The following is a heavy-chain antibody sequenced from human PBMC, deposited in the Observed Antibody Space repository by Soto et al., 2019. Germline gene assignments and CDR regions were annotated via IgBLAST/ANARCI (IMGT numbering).Heavy chain of an antibody. Sequence: GGSRRLSCAASGFTFSSYAMSWVRQAPGKGLEWVSAISGSGGSTYYADSVKGRFTISRDNSKNTLYLQMNSLRAEDTAVYYCAKDVNVPGGLYNWFDPWGQGTLVNVSS. CDR2: ISGSGGST. V-gene: IGHV3-23*01. CDR3: AKDVNVPGGLYNWFDP. D-gene: IGHD3-10*02. J-gene: IGHJ5*02. CDR1: GFTFSSYA.